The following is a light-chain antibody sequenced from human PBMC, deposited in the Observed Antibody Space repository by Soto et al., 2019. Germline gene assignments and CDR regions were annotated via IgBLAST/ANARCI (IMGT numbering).Light chain of an antibody. CDR3: QHYGTSFIT. CDR1: QSVGNY. CDR2: DAS. V-gene: IGKV3-20*01. Sequence: EIVLTQSPGTLSLSPGERATLSCRASQSVGNYLVWYQQKPGQAPRLLIYDASTRATGIPDRFSGGGSGTDFTLTISRLEPEDFAVFYCQHYGTSFITFGGATKVEIK. J-gene: IGKJ4*01.